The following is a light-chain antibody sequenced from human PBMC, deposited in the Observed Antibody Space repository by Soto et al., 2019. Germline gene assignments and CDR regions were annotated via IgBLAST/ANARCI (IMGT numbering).Light chain of an antibody. Sequence: QSVLTQPPSVSGAPGQRVTISCTGSSSNIGAGYDVHWYQQLPGTAPKLLIYGNSNRPSGVPDRFSGSKSGTSASLAITGLLAEDQADYYCQSSDRSLSGSNVFGTGTKLTVL. CDR2: GNS. V-gene: IGLV1-40*01. CDR3: QSSDRSLSGSNV. J-gene: IGLJ1*01. CDR1: SSNIGAGYD.